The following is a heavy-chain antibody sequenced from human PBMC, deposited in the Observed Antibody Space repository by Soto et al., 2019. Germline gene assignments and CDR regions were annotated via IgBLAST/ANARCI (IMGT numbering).Heavy chain of an antibody. CDR1: GYTFTSYD. J-gene: IGHJ6*02. CDR2: MNPNSGNT. V-gene: IGHV1-8*01. Sequence: GASVKVSCKASGYTFTSYDINWVRQATGQGLEWMGWMNPNSGNTGYAQKFQGRVTMTRNTSISTAYMELSSLRSEDTAVYYCARLHSSGWYWRATSYYYYGMAVWGQGTTVTVSS. D-gene: IGHD6-19*01. CDR3: ARLHSSGWYWRATSYYYYGMAV.